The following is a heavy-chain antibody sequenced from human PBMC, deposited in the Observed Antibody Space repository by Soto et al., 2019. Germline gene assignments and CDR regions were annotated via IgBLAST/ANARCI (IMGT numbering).Heavy chain of an antibody. V-gene: IGHV1-46*01. J-gene: IGHJ4*02. CDR1: GYTFTSYY. Sequence: QVQLVQSGAEVKKPGASVKVSCKASGYTFTSYYMHWVRQAPGQGLEWMGIINPSGGSTSYAQKFQGRVTMTRDTSTSTVYMELSSLRSEDTAVYYCARHGAYYDFWSGLSSRYFDYWGQGTLVTVSS. CDR3: ARHGAYYDFWSGLSSRYFDY. CDR2: INPSGGST. D-gene: IGHD3-3*01.